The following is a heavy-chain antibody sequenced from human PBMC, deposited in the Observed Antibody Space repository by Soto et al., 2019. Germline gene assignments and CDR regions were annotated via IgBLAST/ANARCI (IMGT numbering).Heavy chain of an antibody. D-gene: IGHD6-13*01. J-gene: IGHJ5*02. CDR1: GYTFINFG. Sequence: QVQLVQSGTEVKKPGASVKVSCKTSGYTFINFGIGWVRQATGQGVEWMGWISPFNGHTHYAQNFQGRVSLTTDTSTSTAFLELRSLTYDDTAVYYCAREPPRATAGLNYFDPWGQGTLVTVSS. V-gene: IGHV1-18*01. CDR2: ISPFNGHT. CDR3: AREPPRATAGLNYFDP.